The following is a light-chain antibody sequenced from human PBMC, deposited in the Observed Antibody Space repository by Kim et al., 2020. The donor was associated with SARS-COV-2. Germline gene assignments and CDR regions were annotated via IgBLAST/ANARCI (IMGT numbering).Light chain of an antibody. CDR1: HDITNY. CDR2: GAS. J-gene: IGKJ4*01. Sequence: SVEDRVTISSPASHDITNYLAWYQQKPGKAPKVLIYGASSLHTGVPSRFSGSGSGTEFTLTIGSLQPEDVATYYCQQYSTAPCTFGRGTKVDIK. CDR3: QQYSTAPCT. V-gene: IGKV1-27*01.